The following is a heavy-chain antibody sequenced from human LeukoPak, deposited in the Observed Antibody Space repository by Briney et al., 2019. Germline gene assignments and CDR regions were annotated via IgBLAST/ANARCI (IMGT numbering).Heavy chain of an antibody. V-gene: IGHV4-34*01. CDR2: INHSGST. Sequence: SETLSLTCAVYGGSFSGYYWSWIRQPPGKGLEWIGEINHSGSTNYNPSLKSRVTISVDTSKNQFSLELSSVTAADTAVYYCARGKGFYYGSGSYSDGLDPWGQGTLVTVSS. CDR1: GGSFSGYY. CDR3: ARGKGFYYGSGSYSDGLDP. D-gene: IGHD3-10*01. J-gene: IGHJ5*02.